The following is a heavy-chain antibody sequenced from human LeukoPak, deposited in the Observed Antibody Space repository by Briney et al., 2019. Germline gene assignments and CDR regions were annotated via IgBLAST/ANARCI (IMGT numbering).Heavy chain of an antibody. D-gene: IGHD2-15*01. CDR3: ARETVVAAIAGGWSHPVDY. V-gene: IGHV3-11*01. Sequence: PGGSLRLSCAASGFTFSDYYMSWIRQAPGKGLEWVSYISSSGSTIYYADSVKGRFTISRDNAKNSLYLQMNSLRAEDTAVYYCARETVVAAIAGGWSHPVDYWGQGTLVTVSS. J-gene: IGHJ4*02. CDR1: GFTFSDYY. CDR2: ISSSGSTI.